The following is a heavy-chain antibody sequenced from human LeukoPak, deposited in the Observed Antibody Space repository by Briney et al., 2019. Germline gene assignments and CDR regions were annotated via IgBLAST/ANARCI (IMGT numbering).Heavy chain of an antibody. CDR1: GFTVSSKF. J-gene: IGHJ6*03. Sequence: GGSLRLSCAASGFTVSSKFMSWVRQAPGKGLEWVSLIQSGGSTFYADSVKGRFTISRDNSKNILYLQMNSLRSEDTAVYYCARENVVVTAILNYYYYMDVWGKGTTVTVSS. CDR2: IQSGGST. D-gene: IGHD2-21*02. CDR3: ARENVVVTAILNYYYYMDV. V-gene: IGHV3-53*05.